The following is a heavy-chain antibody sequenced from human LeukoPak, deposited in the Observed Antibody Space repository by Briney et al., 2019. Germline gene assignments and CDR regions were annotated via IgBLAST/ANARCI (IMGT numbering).Heavy chain of an antibody. V-gene: IGHV4-39*01. CDR3: ASLYYDSSGYSPPFDY. D-gene: IGHD3-22*01. Sequence: SETLSLTCTVSGGSISSSSYYWGWIRQPPRKGLEWIGSIYYSGSTYYNPSLKSRVTISVDTSKNQFSLKLSSVTAADTAVYYCASLYYDSSGYSPPFDYWGQGTLVTVSS. CDR2: IYYSGST. J-gene: IGHJ4*02. CDR1: GGSISSSSYY.